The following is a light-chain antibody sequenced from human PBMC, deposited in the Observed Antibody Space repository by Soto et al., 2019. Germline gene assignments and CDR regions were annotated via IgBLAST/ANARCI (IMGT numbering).Light chain of an antibody. CDR2: GAS. Sequence: EIVLTQSPGTLSLSPGERATLACRASQSVSSSYLAWYQHKPGQAPRLLIYGASSRATGIPDRFSGSGSGTDFTLTISRLEPEDFAVYYCQQYGSSPHTFGQGNKLEIQ. CDR3: QQYGSSPHT. CDR1: QSVSSSY. J-gene: IGKJ2*01. V-gene: IGKV3-20*01.